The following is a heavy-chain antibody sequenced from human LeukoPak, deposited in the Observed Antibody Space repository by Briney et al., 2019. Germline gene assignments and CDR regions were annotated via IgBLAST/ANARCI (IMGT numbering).Heavy chain of an antibody. CDR1: GFTLSSYW. J-gene: IGHJ6*03. D-gene: IGHD6-19*01. CDR3: ARDNYSSGWYGYYYYMDV. Sequence: GGSLRLSCAASGFTLSSYWMSWVRQAPGKGLEWVANIKQDGSEKYYVDSVKGRFTISRDNAKNSLYLQMNSLRAEDTAVYYCARDNYSSGWYGYYYYMDVWGKGTTVTISS. CDR2: IKQDGSEK. V-gene: IGHV3-7*01.